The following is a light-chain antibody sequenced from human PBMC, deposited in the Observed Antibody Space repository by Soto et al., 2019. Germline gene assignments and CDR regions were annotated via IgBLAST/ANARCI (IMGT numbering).Light chain of an antibody. CDR3: ETWDSNTRV. V-gene: IGLV4-60*02. CDR1: SGHSSYI. CDR2: LEGSGSY. J-gene: IGLJ3*02. Sequence: QLVLTQSSSASASLGSSVKLTCTLSSGHSSYIIAWHQQQPGKVPRYLMKLEGSGSYNKGSGVPDRFSGSSSGADRYLTISNLQFEDEADYYCETWDSNTRVFGGGTKLTVL.